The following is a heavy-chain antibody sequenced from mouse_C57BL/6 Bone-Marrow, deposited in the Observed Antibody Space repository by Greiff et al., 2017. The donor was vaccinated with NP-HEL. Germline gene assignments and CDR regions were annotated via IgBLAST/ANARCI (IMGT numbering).Heavy chain of an antibody. Sequence: VQLQQSGPELVKPGASVKMSCKASGYTFTDYNMHWVKQSHGKSLEWIGYINPNNGGTSYNQKFKGKATLTVNKSSSTAYMELRSLTSEDSAVYYCAPDYYGSSPLAYWGQGTLVTVSA. CDR1: GYTFTDYN. J-gene: IGHJ3*01. D-gene: IGHD1-1*01. CDR2: INPNNGGT. V-gene: IGHV1-22*01. CDR3: APDYYGSSPLAY.